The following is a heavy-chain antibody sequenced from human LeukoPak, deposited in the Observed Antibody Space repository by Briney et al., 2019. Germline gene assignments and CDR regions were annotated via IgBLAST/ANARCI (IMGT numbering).Heavy chain of an antibody. V-gene: IGHV3-7*01. CDR1: GFTFSSYW. CDR2: IKQDGSEK. Sequence: GGSLRLSCAASGFTFSSYWMSWVRQAPGKGLEWVANIKQDGSEKYYVDSVEGRFTITRDNAKNSLYPQMNSLRAEDTAVYYCARDLGVVIAHYYYYYMDVWGKGTTVTVSS. D-gene: IGHD3-22*01. J-gene: IGHJ6*03. CDR3: ARDLGVVIAHYYYYYMDV.